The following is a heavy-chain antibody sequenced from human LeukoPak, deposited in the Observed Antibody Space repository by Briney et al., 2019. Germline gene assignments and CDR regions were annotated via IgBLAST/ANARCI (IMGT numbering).Heavy chain of an antibody. D-gene: IGHD4-17*01. J-gene: IGHJ4*02. V-gene: IGHV3-23*01. CDR1: GFTVITND. CDR3: AKRPTTSYFDY. Sequence: GGSLRLSCAASGFTVITNDMTWVRQAPGKGLEWVSAISGGGNSAYYADSVKGRFTISRDNSKNTLFLQMNSLRAEDTAVYYCAKRPTTSYFDYWGQGTLVTVSS. CDR2: ISGGGNSA.